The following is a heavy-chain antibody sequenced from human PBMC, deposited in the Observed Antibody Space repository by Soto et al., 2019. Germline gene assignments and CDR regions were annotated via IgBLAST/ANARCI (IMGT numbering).Heavy chain of an antibody. V-gene: IGHV1-69*13. D-gene: IGHD3-9*01. CDR3: ARALVILMMGAVSVAEFDP. J-gene: IGHJ5*02. CDR2: IIPIFGTA. CDR1: RGPFSSYA. Sequence: SSVKVSCKSSRGPFSSYAISWVRQEHGHGLEWMGGIIPIFGTANYGQKFQGRVAITADESTSTAYMELSSLRSEDTTGYYCARALVILMMGAVSVAEFDPWGQGTLVTLSS.